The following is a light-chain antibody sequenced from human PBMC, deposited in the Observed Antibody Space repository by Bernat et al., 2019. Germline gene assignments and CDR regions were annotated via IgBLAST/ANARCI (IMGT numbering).Light chain of an antibody. V-gene: IGLV1-47*02. CDR1: SSNIGSTY. J-gene: IGLJ3*02. CDR2: SNN. CDR3: AAWGGSLSGRV. Sequence: QSVLTQPPSASGTPGQRVTISCSGGSSNIGSTYVYWYQQLPGTAPKVFIYSNNQRPSGVPDRFSGSQSGTSPSLAISGLRSEDEADYYCAAWGGSLSGRVFGGGTQLTVL.